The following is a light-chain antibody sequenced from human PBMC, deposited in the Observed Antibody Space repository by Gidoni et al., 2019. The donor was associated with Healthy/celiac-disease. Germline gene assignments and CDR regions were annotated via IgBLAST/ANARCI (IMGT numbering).Light chain of an antibody. Sequence: EMVLTQSPGTLSLSPGERATLSCRASQSVSSSYLAWYQQTPGQAPRLLIYGASSRATGLPDRFSGSGSGTDFTLTISRLEPEDFAVYYCQQYGSSPKTFGQGTKVEIK. CDR1: QSVSSSY. V-gene: IGKV3-20*01. CDR3: QQYGSSPKT. J-gene: IGKJ1*01. CDR2: GAS.